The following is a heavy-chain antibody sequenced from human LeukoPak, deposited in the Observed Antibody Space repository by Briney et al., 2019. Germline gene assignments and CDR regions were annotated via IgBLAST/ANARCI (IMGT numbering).Heavy chain of an antibody. Sequence: PEKSLRLSCAASGFSVRVYDMHWVRQAPGKGLEWVAVISSDGNNRHFVDSVKGRFTISRGVSKNTLYLQMKNLRAEDTAVYYCARQNYYDSSGYYNPPSDYWGQGTLVTVSS. CDR2: ISSDGNNR. D-gene: IGHD3-22*01. CDR3: ARQNYYDSSGYYNPPSDY. V-gene: IGHV3-30*03. CDR1: GFSVRVYD. J-gene: IGHJ4*02.